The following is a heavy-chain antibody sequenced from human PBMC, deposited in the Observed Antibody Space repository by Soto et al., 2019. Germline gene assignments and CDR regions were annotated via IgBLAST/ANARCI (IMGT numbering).Heavy chain of an antibody. J-gene: IGHJ3*02. Sequence: QVQLQESGPGLVKPSQTLSLTCTVSGGSISSGGYYWSWIRQHPGKGREWIGYIYYCGRTYYNPCLKSRVTISVHTSKNQFSLKLSSVAAANTAVYYCARDCSGGSCYTWAFDIWGQGTMVTVSS. CDR3: ARDCSGGSCYTWAFDI. D-gene: IGHD2-15*01. CDR1: GGSISSGGYY. CDR2: IYYCGRT. V-gene: IGHV4-31*03.